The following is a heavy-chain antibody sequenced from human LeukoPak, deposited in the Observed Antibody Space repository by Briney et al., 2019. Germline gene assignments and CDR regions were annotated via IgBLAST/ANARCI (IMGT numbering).Heavy chain of an antibody. Sequence: GGSLRLSCAASGFTFSSYAMSWVRQAPGKGLEWVSTISGSGGSTYYADSVKGRFTISRDNSKNTLYLQMNSLRAEDTAVDYCAKDAMYSSSWFDYWGQGTLVTVSS. CDR1: GFTFSSYA. J-gene: IGHJ4*02. D-gene: IGHD6-13*01. CDR3: AKDAMYSSSWFDY. V-gene: IGHV3-23*01. CDR2: ISGSGGST.